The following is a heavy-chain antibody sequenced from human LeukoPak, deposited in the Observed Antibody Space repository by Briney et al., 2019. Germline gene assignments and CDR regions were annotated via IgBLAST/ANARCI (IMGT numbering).Heavy chain of an antibody. CDR3: ARRSGYSSGWLDALDM. CDR1: GGSISSTRYY. Sequence: SETLSLTCTDPGGSISSTRYYWGWIRQPPGKGLEWIGSIYYSGSTYYNPSLKSRVTISVDTSKNQFTLKLSSVTAADTAVYYCARRSGYSSGWLDALDMWSQGTMVTVSS. CDR2: IYYSGST. V-gene: IGHV4-39*01. D-gene: IGHD6-19*01. J-gene: IGHJ3*02.